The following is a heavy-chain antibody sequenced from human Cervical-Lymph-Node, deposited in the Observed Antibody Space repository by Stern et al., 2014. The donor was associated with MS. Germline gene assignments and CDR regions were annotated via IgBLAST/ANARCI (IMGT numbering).Heavy chain of an antibody. Sequence: QVQLQESGPGLVKPSETLSLTCTVSGGSIFSNHYYWGWIRHPPGKGLEWIGGGFSGGAAYYTPPQKSRATIPVDTSKNQFPRKRGSVTAADAAVYYCARDGSIAATYGMDVWGQGTTVTVSS. CDR2: GFSGGAA. D-gene: IGHD6-6*01. V-gene: IGHV4-39*02. CDR3: ARDGSIAATYGMDV. CDR1: GGSIFSNHYY. J-gene: IGHJ6*02.